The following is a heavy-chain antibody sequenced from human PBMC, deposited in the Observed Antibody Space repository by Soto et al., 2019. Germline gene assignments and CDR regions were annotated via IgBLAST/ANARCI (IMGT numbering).Heavy chain of an antibody. CDR1: GFTFGDYA. CDR2: IRSKAYGGTT. D-gene: IGHD6-13*01. J-gene: IGHJ4*02. V-gene: IGHV3-49*03. Sequence: GGSLRLSCTASGFTFGDYAMSWFRQAPGKGLEWVGFIRSKAYGGTTEYAASVKDRFTISRDDSKSIAYLQMNSLKTEDTAVYYCTRPGIAAAGAFDYWGQGTLVTVSS. CDR3: TRPGIAAAGAFDY.